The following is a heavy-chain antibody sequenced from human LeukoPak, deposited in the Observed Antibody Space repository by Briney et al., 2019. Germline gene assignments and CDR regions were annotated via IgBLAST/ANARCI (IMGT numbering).Heavy chain of an antibody. J-gene: IGHJ4*02. CDR2: INWNGDIT. V-gene: IGHV3-20*04. CDR3: TRGVGSSYYGPHEY. Sequence: PGGSLRLSCAASGFTFNDYGMSWVRQTPGKGLEWVSGINWNGDITGYADSLKGRFTISRDNAKNSLFLQMNSLRAEDTALYYCTRGVGSSYYGPHEYWGQGTLVTVSS. CDR1: GFTFNDYG. D-gene: IGHD6-13*01.